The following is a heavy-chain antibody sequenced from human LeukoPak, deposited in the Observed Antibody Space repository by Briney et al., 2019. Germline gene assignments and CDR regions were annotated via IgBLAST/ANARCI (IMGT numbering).Heavy chain of an antibody. CDR3: ARDRAANQDWVEFDP. Sequence: PAGGSLRLSCAVSGFRVSDYYMSWVRQAPGKGLEWVGLIRDSGEAFYADFARGRFAISRDESENTLYLQMNSLRVEDTAFYFCARDRAANQDWVEFDPWGQGTPVIVSS. V-gene: IGHV3-66*03. CDR2: IRDSGEA. D-gene: IGHD3/OR15-3a*01. J-gene: IGHJ5*02. CDR1: GFRVSDYY.